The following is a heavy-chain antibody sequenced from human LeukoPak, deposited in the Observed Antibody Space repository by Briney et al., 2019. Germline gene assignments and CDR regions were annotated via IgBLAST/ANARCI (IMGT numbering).Heavy chain of an antibody. V-gene: IGHV3-7*01. CDR2: MKEDGGEI. J-gene: IGHJ4*02. CDR3: VRDRGYSTFDY. CDR1: GFPFSNYW. D-gene: IGHD4-23*01. Sequence: GGSLRLSCAGSGFPFSNYWMAWVRQAPGKGLEWVANMKEDGGEINYVDSVKCRFTISRDNAKNSLDLQMNSLRVDDTAVYYCVRDRGYSTFDYWGQGTLVIVSS.